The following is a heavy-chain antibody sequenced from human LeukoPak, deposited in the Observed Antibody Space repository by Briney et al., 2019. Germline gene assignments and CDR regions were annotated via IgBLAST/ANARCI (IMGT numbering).Heavy chain of an antibody. J-gene: IGHJ4*02. CDR3: SRENGAFSPFGY. V-gene: IGHV4-4*02. CDR1: GGSISNTNW. D-gene: IGHD2-8*01. CDR2: ISLTGLT. Sequence: PSGTLSLTCCVSGGSISNTNWWSWVRQPPGQGLEWIGEISLTGLTHYNPSLESRVTVSLDKSKNQLSINLTSVTAADTAVYYCSRENGAFSPFGYWGQGTLVTVLS.